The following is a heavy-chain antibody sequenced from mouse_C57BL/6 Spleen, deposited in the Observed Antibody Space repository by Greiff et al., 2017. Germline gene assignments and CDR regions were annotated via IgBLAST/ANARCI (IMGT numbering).Heavy chain of an antibody. CDR2: ISYDGSN. CDR3: ARAHIYYDYVPYFDV. V-gene: IGHV3-6*01. CDR1: GYSITSGYY. D-gene: IGHD2-4*01. Sequence: DVKLQESGPGLVKPSQSLSLTCSVTGYSITSGYYWNWIRQFPGNKLEWMGYISYDGSNNYNPSLKNRISITRDTSKNQFFLKLNSVTTEDTATYYCARAHIYYDYVPYFDVWGTGTTVTVSS. J-gene: IGHJ1*03.